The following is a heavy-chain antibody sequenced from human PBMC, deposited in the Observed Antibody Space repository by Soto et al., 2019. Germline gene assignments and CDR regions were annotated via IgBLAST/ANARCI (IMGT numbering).Heavy chain of an antibody. Sequence: PGGSLRLSCAASGFTFSSYAMHWVRQAPGKGLEWVAVISYDGSNKYYADSVKGRFTISRDNSKNTLYLQMNSLRAEDTAVYYCSSLSIVVVPAASDADYFDYWGQGTLVTVSS. CDR2: ISYDGSNK. CDR3: SSLSIVVVPAASDADYFDY. D-gene: IGHD2-2*01. CDR1: GFTFSSYA. V-gene: IGHV3-30-3*01. J-gene: IGHJ4*02.